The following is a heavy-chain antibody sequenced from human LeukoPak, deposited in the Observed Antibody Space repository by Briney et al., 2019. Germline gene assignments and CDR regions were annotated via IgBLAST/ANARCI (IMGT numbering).Heavy chain of an antibody. CDR1: GFTFGSYA. CDR3: ARRIWGNYGSGTVPHYYGMDV. CDR2: ISASGSST. Sequence: GGSLRLSCAASGFTFGSYAMSWVRQAPGKGLEWVLAISASGSSTYYADSVKGRFTISRDNSKNRLYLQMNSLRAEDTAVYYCARRIWGNYGSGTVPHYYGMDVWGQGTTVTVSS. V-gene: IGHV3-23*01. J-gene: IGHJ6*02. D-gene: IGHD3-10*01.